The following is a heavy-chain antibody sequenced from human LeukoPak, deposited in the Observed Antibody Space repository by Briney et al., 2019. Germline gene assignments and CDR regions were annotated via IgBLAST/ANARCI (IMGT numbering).Heavy chain of an antibody. CDR1: GGSFSGYC. D-gene: IGHD3-22*01. V-gene: IGHV4-34*01. Sequence: SETLSLSCAVSGGSFSGYCWSWIRQPPGKGVEWIGEISHSGSTNYNPSLKSRLTMSIDTSKNQFSMKLTSVTAADTAIYYCARLCLEITMIVVVFMLPQAWFDAWGQGTLVTVSS. J-gene: IGHJ5*02. CDR3: ARLCLEITMIVVVFMLPQAWFDA. CDR2: ISHSGST.